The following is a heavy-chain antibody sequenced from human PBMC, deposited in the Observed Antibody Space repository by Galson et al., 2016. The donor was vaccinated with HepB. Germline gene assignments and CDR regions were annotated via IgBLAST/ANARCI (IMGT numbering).Heavy chain of an antibody. J-gene: IGHJ5*02. Sequence: PALVKPTQTLTLTCTFSGFSLNNSGEGVGWIRQPPGKALEWLAVLYWDDEKGYSPSLRSRLTITKDTSRKQVVLRMTNMDPLDTATYYCAHRVTLGFWFDPWGLGTLVTVSS. V-gene: IGHV2-5*02. CDR3: AHRVTLGFWFDP. CDR1: GFSLNNSGEG. CDR2: LYWDDEK. D-gene: IGHD3-16*01.